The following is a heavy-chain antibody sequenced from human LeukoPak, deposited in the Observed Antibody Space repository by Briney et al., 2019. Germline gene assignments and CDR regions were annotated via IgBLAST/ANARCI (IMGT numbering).Heavy chain of an antibody. Sequence: GGSLRLSRAASGFTFSDYYMSWIRQAPGKGLEWVSYISSSGSTIYYADSVKGRFTISRDNAKNSLYLQMNSLRAEDTAVYYCATISSGWTPFDYWGQGTLVTVSS. CDR2: ISSSGSTI. CDR1: GFTFSDYY. J-gene: IGHJ4*02. V-gene: IGHV3-11*01. CDR3: ATISSGWTPFDY. D-gene: IGHD6-19*01.